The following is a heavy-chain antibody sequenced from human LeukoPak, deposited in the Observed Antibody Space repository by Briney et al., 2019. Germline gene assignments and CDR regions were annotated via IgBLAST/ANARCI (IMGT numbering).Heavy chain of an antibody. J-gene: IGHJ5*02. CDR2: INPNSGGT. V-gene: IGHV1-2*02. D-gene: IGHD2-15*01. Sequence: ASVKVSCKASGYTFTGYYMHWVRQAPGQGLEWMGWINPNSGGTNYAQKFQGRVTMTRDTSISTAYMELSRLRSDDTAVYYCARLVAATLWMLDPWGQGTLVTVSS. CDR3: ARLVAATLWMLDP. CDR1: GYTFTGYY.